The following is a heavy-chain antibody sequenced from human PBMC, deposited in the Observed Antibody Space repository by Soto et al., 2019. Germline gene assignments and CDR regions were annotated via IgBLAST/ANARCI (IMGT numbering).Heavy chain of an antibody. CDR3: ARGNWNYYYGFDV. V-gene: IGHV3-7*01. Sequence: GGSLRLSCAASEFTFDKYYMTWVRQAPGKGPEWVANIKPDGSEQYYVDSVKGRFTISRDNANNSLYLQMNSLRAEDTAVYFCARGNWNYYYGFDVWGQGTTVTVS. CDR2: IKPDGSEQ. D-gene: IGHD1-20*01. CDR1: EFTFDKYY. J-gene: IGHJ6*02.